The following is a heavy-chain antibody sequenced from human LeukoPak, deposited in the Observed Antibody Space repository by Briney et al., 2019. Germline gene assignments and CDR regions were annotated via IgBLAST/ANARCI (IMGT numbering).Heavy chain of an antibody. J-gene: IGHJ4*02. V-gene: IGHV1-18*01. CDR3: ARAPYYDSSGYSVGFDD. CDR2: ISAYNGKT. D-gene: IGHD3-22*01. Sequence: ASVKVSCKASGYTLPPYAMSWVRQAPANRLEWMGWISAYNGKTNYAQKLQSRVTMTTDTSTSTAYMELRSLRSDDTAVYYCARAPYYDSSGYSVGFDDWGQGTLVTVSS. CDR1: GYTLPPYA.